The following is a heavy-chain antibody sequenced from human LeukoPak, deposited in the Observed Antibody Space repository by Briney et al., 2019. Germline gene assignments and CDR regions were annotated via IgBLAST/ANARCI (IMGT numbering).Heavy chain of an antibody. D-gene: IGHD3-9*01. J-gene: IGHJ6*03. V-gene: IGHV4-39*01. CDR3: ARHRAPYDILTGYYVSYMDV. CDR1: GGSISSSSYY. Sequence: PSETLSLTCTVSGGSISSSSYYWGWIRQPPGKGLEWIGSIYYSGSTYYNPSLKSRVTISVDTSKNQFSLKLSSVTAADTAVYYCARHRAPYDILTGYYVSYMDVWGKGTTVTISS. CDR2: IYYSGST.